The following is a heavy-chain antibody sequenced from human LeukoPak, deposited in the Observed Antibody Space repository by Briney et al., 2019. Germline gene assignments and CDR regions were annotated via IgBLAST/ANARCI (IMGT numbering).Heavy chain of an antibody. V-gene: IGHV1-18*01. CDR2: ISAYNGNT. CDR1: GYTFTSYG. D-gene: IGHD6-13*01. CDR3: ARDWDTFSSSWFPAGY. Sequence: GPVKVSCKASGYTFTSYGISWVRQAPGQGLEWMGWISAYNGNTNYAQKLQGRVTMTTDTSTSTAYMELRSLRSDDTAVYYCARDWDTFSSSWFPAGYWGQGTLVTVSS. J-gene: IGHJ4*02.